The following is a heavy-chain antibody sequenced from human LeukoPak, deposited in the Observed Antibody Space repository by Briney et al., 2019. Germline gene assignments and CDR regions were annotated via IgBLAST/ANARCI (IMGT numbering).Heavy chain of an antibody. V-gene: IGHV4-59*01. CDR3: ARSRYYYYYYMDV. CDR1: DDSITMYY. Sequence: SETLSLTCSVSDDSITMYYWTWIRQPPGKGLEWIGYVDHTGSTNFNPSLNGRVSISRDTTKNLFSLRLRSVTAADTAVYFCARSRYYYYYYMDVWGKGTTVTVSS. D-gene: IGHD1-14*01. CDR2: VDHTGST. J-gene: IGHJ6*03.